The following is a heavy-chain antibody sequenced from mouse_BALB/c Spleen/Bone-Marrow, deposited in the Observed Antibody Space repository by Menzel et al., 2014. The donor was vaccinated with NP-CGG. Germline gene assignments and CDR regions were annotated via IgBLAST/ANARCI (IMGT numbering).Heavy chain of an antibody. CDR1: GFTFSDYG. J-gene: IGHJ1*01. CDR2: ISNLAYSI. Sequence: EVKVVDSGGGLVQPGGSRKLSCAASGFTFSDYGMAWVRRAPGKGPEWVAFISNLAYSIYYADTVTGRFTISRENAKNTLYLEMSSLRSEDTAMYYCARDQVYYYGSSYGYFDVWGAGTTVTVSS. CDR3: ARDQVYYYGSSYGYFDV. D-gene: IGHD1-1*01. V-gene: IGHV5-15*02.